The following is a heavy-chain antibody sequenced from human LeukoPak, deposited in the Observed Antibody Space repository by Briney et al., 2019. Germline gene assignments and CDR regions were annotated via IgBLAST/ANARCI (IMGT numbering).Heavy chain of an antibody. J-gene: IGHJ3*02. D-gene: IGHD6-13*01. V-gene: IGHV4-59*01. Sequence: SETLSLTCTDSGGSISGYYWSWIRQPPGKGLEWIGYIYYTGSTNYNPSLKSRVTISVDTSKNQFSLNLSSVTAADTAVFYCARHFPSAASGAFGIWGPGTMVTVSS. CDR3: ARHFPSAASGAFGI. CDR2: IYYTGST. CDR1: GGSISGYY.